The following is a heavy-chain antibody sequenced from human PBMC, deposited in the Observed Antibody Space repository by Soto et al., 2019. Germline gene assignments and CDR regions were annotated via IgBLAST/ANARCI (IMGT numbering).Heavy chain of an antibody. Sequence: VQLVESGGGLVKPGGSLRLSCAASGFTFSSYSMNWVRQAPGKGLEWVSSISSSSSYIYYADSVKGRFTISRDNAKNSLYLQMNSLRAEDTAVYYCAREFGVVIDGLTRAWGKGTTVTVSS. D-gene: IGHD3-3*01. V-gene: IGHV3-21*01. J-gene: IGHJ6*04. CDR3: AREFGVVIDGLTRA. CDR2: ISSSSSYI. CDR1: GFTFSSYS.